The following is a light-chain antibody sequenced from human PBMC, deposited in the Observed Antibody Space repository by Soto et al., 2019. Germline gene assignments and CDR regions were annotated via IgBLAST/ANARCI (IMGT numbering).Light chain of an antibody. CDR3: QQRSNWPLT. CDR2: DAS. Sequence: EIVLTQSPATLSLSPGERATLSCRASQSVSSYLAWYQQKPGQAPRLLLYDASSRDTGIPARFSSSGSGKEFSLAISSLEPEDCAVYYRQQRSNWPLTFGGGTKVAIQ. J-gene: IGKJ4*01. CDR1: QSVSSY. V-gene: IGKV3-11*01.